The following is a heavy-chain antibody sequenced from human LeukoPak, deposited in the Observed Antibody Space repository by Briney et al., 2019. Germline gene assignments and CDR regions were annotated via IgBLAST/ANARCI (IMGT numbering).Heavy chain of an antibody. Sequence: GGSLRLSCAASGFTFYDYAMHWARHAPGKGLEWGSGLTWNSGSIEYADSVKGRFTISRDSAKNSLYLQMNSLRAEDTAVYYCAKDLTAYSSTSYSLTFDHWGQGTLVAVSS. V-gene: IGHV3-9*01. CDR2: LTWNSGSI. CDR3: AKDLTAYSSTSYSLTFDH. CDR1: GFTFYDYA. D-gene: IGHD6-13*01. J-gene: IGHJ4*02.